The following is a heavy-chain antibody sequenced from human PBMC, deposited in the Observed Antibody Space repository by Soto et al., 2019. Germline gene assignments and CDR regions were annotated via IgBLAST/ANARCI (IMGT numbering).Heavy chain of an antibody. CDR1: GYTFTSCD. Sequence: ASVKVSCKASGYTFTSCDISWVRQAPGQGLEWVGWMNPNSGNSGYAQKFQGRVTMTRDTSISTAYMELSSLSSEDTAVYFCARETHRVTIFGVVDPTRYFDYWGQGALVTVSS. D-gene: IGHD3-3*01. CDR3: ARETHRVTIFGVVDPTRYFDY. V-gene: IGHV1-8*01. J-gene: IGHJ4*02. CDR2: MNPNSGNS.